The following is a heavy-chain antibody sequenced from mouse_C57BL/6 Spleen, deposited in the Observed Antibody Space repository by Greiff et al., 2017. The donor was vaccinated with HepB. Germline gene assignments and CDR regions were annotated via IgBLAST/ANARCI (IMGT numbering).Heavy chain of an antibody. J-gene: IGHJ4*01. CDR2: IDPSDSYT. CDR1: GYTFTSYW. CDR3: EKTVVATGAMDY. D-gene: IGHD1-1*01. V-gene: IGHV1-69*01. Sequence: QVQLQQPGAELVMPGASVTLSCKASGYTFTSYWMHWVKQRPGQGLEWIGEIDPSDSYTNYNQKFKGKSTLTVDKSSSTAYMQRSSLTSEDSAVFYCEKTVVATGAMDYWGQGTSVTVSA.